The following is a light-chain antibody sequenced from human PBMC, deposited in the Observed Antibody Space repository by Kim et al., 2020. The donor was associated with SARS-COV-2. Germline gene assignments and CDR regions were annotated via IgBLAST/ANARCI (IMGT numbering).Light chain of an antibody. CDR1: QDIRND. CDR3: LQHNTYPIT. CDR2: GAS. V-gene: IGKV1-17*01. J-gene: IGKJ5*01. Sequence: APVGDRVTITCQASQDIRNDLGWYQQSPGRAPKRLIYGASSLQSGVPSRISGSGSGTEFTLTISSLQPEDFATYFCLQHNTYPITFGQGTRLEIK.